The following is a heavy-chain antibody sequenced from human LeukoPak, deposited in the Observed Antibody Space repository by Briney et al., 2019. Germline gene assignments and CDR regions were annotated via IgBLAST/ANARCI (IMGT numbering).Heavy chain of an antibody. CDR3: ASSGYYYGKGDY. D-gene: IGHD3-22*01. CDR1: GGSFSGYY. V-gene: IGHV4-34*01. Sequence: SETLSLTCAVYGGSFSGYYWSWIRQPPGKGLEWIGEINHSGSTNYNPSLKSRVTISVDTSKNQFSLKLSSVIAADTAVYYCASSGYYYGKGDYWGQGTLVTVSS. CDR2: INHSGST. J-gene: IGHJ4*02.